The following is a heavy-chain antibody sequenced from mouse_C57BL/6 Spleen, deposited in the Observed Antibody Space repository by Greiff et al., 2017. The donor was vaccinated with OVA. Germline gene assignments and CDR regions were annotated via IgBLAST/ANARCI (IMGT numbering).Heavy chain of an antibody. Sequence: QVQLQQPGAELVRPGSSVKLSCKASGYTFTSYWMHWVKQRPIQGLEWIGNIDPSDSETHYNQKFKDKATLTVDKSSSTAYMQLSSLTSEDSAVYNCARKCYYSMDYWGQGTSVTVSS. CDR2: IDPSDSET. CDR3: ARKCYYSMDY. D-gene: IGHD1-3*01. V-gene: IGHV1-52*01. CDR1: GYTFTSYW. J-gene: IGHJ4*01.